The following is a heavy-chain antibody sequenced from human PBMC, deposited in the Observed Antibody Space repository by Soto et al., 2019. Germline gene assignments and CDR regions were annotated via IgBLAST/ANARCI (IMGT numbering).Heavy chain of an antibody. CDR2: IYSGGNT. CDR1: GFTVSSNY. Sequence: PGGSLRLSCAASGFTVSSNYMSWVRQAPGKGLEWVSVIYSGGNTYYADSVKGRFTISRDNSKNTLYLQMNSLRAEDTALYYCTTDSYIDMPIVRFDYWGHGTLVTVSS. CDR3: TTDSYIDMPIVRFDY. D-gene: IGHD2-15*01. V-gene: IGHV3-66*01. J-gene: IGHJ4*01.